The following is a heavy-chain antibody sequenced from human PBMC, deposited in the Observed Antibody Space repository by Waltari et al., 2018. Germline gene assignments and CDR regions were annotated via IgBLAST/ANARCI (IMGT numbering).Heavy chain of an antibody. CDR1: GFTFSKYW. D-gene: IGHD2-21*01. J-gene: IGHJ4*02. Sequence: EVQLVESGGGLVQPGGSLRPACTTSGFTFSKYWMSWVRQAPGKGLEWLASIKEDGSETNYVESVKGRFTISRDNAKNSLYLQMSSLRAEDTAVYYCSDPPSDFWGQGAVVTVSS. V-gene: IGHV3-7*03. CDR3: SDPPSDF. CDR2: IKEDGSET.